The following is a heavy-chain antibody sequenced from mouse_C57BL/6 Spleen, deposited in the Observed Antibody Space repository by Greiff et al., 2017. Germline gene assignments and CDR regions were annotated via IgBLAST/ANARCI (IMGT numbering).Heavy chain of an antibody. CDR3: TANWEDYAMDY. J-gene: IGHJ4*01. CDR2: IDPENGDT. V-gene: IGHV14-4*01. D-gene: IGHD4-1*02. Sequence: EVQLQESGAELVRPGASVKLSCTASGFNIKDDYMHWVKQRPEQGLEWIGWIDPENGDTEYASKFQGKATITADTSSHTAYLQLSSLTSEATAVYYCTANWEDYAMDYWGQGTSGTVSS. CDR1: GFNIKDDY.